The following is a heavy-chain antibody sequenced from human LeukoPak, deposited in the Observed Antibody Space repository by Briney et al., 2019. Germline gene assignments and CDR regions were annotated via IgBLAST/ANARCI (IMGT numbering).Heavy chain of an antibody. V-gene: IGHV1-2*02. D-gene: IGHD6-19*01. J-gene: IGHJ4*02. CDR3: ARDIGSGWYWIGGNY. CDR1: GYTFTDYY. CDR2: IAPNSGDT. Sequence: ASVKVSCKASGYTFTDYYMHWVRQAPGQGLEWMGCIAPNSGDTNYAQKFQGRVTMTRDTSISTAHMELSRLKSDDTAVYYCARDIGSGWYWIGGNYWGQGTLVTVSS.